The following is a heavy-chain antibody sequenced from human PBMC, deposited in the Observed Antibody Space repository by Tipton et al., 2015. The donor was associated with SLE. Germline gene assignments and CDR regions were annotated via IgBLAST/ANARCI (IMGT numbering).Heavy chain of an antibody. CDR3: ATYFYDATGYQSVDD. D-gene: IGHD3-22*01. CDR1: DGSISTTNYY. Sequence: TLSLTCSVSDGSISTTNYYWGWLRQPPGKGLEWLAYVFYSGSSNFNRAHYNPSLMGRVTISVDTSKNQFSLHLTSVTSADTAVYYCATYFYDATGYQSVDDWGQGALVTVSS. J-gene: IGHJ4*02. CDR2: VFYSGSS. V-gene: IGHV4-61*05.